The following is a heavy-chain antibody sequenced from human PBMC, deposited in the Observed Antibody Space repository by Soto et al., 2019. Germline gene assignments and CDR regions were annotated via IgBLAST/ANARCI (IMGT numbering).Heavy chain of an antibody. CDR1: GGSTSSYY. CDR2: IYYSGST. Sequence: SETLSLTCTAFGGSTSSYYRLWIRQPPGKGREWFEYIYYSGSTNYNPSLKSRVTISVDTSKSQFSLKLSSVTAADTAVYYCARDMGSSRYLNWFDPWGQGTLVTVAS. J-gene: IGHJ5*02. CDR3: ARDMGSSRYLNWFDP. D-gene: IGHD6-13*01. V-gene: IGHV4-59*01.